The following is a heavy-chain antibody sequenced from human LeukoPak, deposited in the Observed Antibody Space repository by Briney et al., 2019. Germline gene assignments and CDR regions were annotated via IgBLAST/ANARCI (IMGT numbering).Heavy chain of an antibody. D-gene: IGHD3-10*01. V-gene: IGHV1-2*02. CDR3: ARGGWFGELSRYYLDY. CDR1: GYTFTGYY. J-gene: IGHJ4*02. CDR2: INPNSGGT. Sequence: ASVKVSCKASGYTFTGYYMHWVRQAPGQGLEWMGWINPNSGGTNYAQKFQGRVTMTRDTSISTAYMELSRLRSDDTAVYYCARGGWFGELSRYYLDYWGPGTLVTVSS.